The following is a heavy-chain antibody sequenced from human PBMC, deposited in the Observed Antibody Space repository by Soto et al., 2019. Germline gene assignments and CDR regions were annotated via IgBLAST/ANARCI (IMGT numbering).Heavy chain of an antibody. CDR3: ARIRATDYEIDY. V-gene: IGHV3-7*03. CDR2: IERHGNDK. CDR1: GFIFGFYW. Sequence: EVHLEESGGDLVQPGGSLRLSCSASGFIFGFYWMTWVRQAPGKGLEWVANIERHGNDKYYVDSVTGRFTISIDNAQNSLFLQMNNLRAEDTAVYFCARIRATDYEIDYWGQGTLVTVSS. D-gene: IGHD3-22*01. J-gene: IGHJ4*02.